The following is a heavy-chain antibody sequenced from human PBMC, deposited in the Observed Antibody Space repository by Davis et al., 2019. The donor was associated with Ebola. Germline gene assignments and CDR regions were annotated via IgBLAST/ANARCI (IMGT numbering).Heavy chain of an antibody. CDR2: IYYSGST. V-gene: IGHV4-61*01. D-gene: IGHD3-3*01. Sequence: MPSETLSLTCTVSAGSASTGSYYRSWIRQPPGKGLEWIGYIYYSGSTNYNPSLKSRVTISVDKSKNQFSLKLSSVTAADTAVYYCARDYDFGAQYNWFDPWGQGTLVTVSS. CDR3: ARDYDFGAQYNWFDP. CDR1: AGSASTGSYY. J-gene: IGHJ5*02.